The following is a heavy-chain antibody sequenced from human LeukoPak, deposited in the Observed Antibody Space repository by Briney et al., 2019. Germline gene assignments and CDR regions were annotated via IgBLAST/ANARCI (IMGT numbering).Heavy chain of an antibody. CDR3: ARGVPGSGLFWYYYYGMDV. V-gene: IGHV4-34*01. Sequence: SETPSLTCAVYGGSFSGYYWSWIRQPPGKGLEWIGEINHSGSTNYNPSLKSRVTISVDTSKNQFSLKLSSVTAADTAVYYCARGVPGSGLFWYYYYGMDVWGQGTTVTVSS. D-gene: IGHD6-19*01. CDR1: GGSFSGYY. J-gene: IGHJ6*02. CDR2: INHSGST.